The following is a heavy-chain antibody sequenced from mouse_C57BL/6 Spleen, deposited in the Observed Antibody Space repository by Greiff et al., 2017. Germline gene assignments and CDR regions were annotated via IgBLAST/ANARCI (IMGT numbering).Heavy chain of an antibody. CDR2: IYPRSGNT. V-gene: IGHV1-84*01. CDR1: GYTFTDYY. CDR3: AREGGSSYFDY. Sequence: LMESGPELVKPGASVKISCKASGYTFTDYYINWVKQRPGQGLEWIGWIYPRSGNTKYTEKFKGKATLTVDTSSSTAYLQLSSLTSEAAAVFFWAREGGSSYFDYWGQGTTLTVSA. J-gene: IGHJ2*01. D-gene: IGHD1-1*01.